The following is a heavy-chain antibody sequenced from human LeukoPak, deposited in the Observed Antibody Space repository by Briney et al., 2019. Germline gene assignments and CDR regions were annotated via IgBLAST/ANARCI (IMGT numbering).Heavy chain of an antibody. CDR2: IYHSGST. D-gene: IGHD2-15*01. CDR1: GGSISSSSYY. J-gene: IGHJ4*02. CDR3: ARDPRYCSGGSCFFDY. V-gene: IGHV4-39*07. Sequence: SETLSLTCTVSGGSISSSSYYWGWIRQPPGKGLEWIGSIYHSGSTNYNPSLKSRVTISVDKSKNQFSLKLSSVTAADTAVYYCARDPRYCSGGSCFFDYWGQGTLVTVSS.